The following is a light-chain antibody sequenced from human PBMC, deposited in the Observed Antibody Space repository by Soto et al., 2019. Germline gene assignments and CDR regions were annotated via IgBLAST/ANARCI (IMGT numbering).Light chain of an antibody. CDR3: SSYTTSSTYV. CDR2: DVS. Sequence: QSALTQPASVSGSPGESSSISCTGTRSDVGGYNYVSWYQQHPGKAPKLMICDVSDRPSGISNRFSGSKSGNTASLTISGLQAEDEADYYCSSYTTSSTYVFGTGTKVTVL. CDR1: RSDVGGYNY. J-gene: IGLJ1*01. V-gene: IGLV2-14*01.